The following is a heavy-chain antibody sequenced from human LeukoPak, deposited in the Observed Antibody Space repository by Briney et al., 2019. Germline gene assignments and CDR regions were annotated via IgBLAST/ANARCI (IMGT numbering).Heavy chain of an antibody. Sequence: GGSLRLSCAASGFTFSSYWMSWVRQAPGKGLEWVSGISGSGGSTYYADSVKGRFTISRDNSKNTLFLQMNSLRAEDTAVYYCAKDFEYSGYSSSNFDYWGQGTLVTVSS. CDR2: ISGSGGST. CDR3: AKDFEYSGYSSSNFDY. V-gene: IGHV3-23*01. J-gene: IGHJ4*02. CDR1: GFTFSSYW. D-gene: IGHD6-13*01.